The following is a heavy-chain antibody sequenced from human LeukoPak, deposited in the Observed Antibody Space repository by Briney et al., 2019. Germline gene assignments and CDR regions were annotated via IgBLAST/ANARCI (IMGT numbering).Heavy chain of an antibody. D-gene: IGHD3-22*01. J-gene: IGHJ4*02. CDR3: AIGNTMVVVVSDY. V-gene: IGHV3-23*01. CDR1: RLTFSIYA. CDR2: ISGSGGST. Sequence: GGSLRLSCAAFRLTFSIYAISWVRQAPGKGLEWVSAISGSGGSTYYADSVKGRFTISRDNSKNTLYLQMNSLRAEDSAVYYCAIGNTMVVVVSDYWGQGTLVTVSS.